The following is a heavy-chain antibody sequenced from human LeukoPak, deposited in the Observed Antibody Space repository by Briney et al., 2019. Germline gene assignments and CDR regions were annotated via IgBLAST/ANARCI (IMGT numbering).Heavy chain of an antibody. CDR2: ISCSGGST. Sequence: GGSLRLSCAASGFTFSSYAMSWVRQAPGKGLEWVSAISCSGGSTYYIDSVKGRFTISRDNSKNTLFLQMNSLRAEDTAVYYCAKIAGGYCSGGSCEVDYWGQGTLVTVSS. D-gene: IGHD2-15*01. J-gene: IGHJ4*02. CDR3: AKIAGGYCSGGSCEVDY. V-gene: IGHV3-23*01. CDR1: GFTFSSYA.